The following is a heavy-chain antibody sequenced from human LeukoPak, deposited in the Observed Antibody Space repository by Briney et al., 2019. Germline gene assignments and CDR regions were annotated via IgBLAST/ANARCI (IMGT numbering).Heavy chain of an antibody. V-gene: IGHV4-4*09. D-gene: IGHD3-22*01. CDR1: GGSISSYY. CDR3: ARGGTYYYDSSGYYYGDYFDY. J-gene: IGHJ4*02. Sequence: SETLSLTCTVSGGSISSYYWSWIRQPPGKGLEWIGYIYTSGSTNYNPSLKSRVTISVDTSKNQFSLKLSSVTAADTAVYYCARGGTYYYDSSGYYYGDYFDYWGQGTLVTVSS. CDR2: IYTSGST.